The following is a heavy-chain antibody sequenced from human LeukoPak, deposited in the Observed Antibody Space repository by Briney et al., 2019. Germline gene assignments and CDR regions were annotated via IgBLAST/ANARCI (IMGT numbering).Heavy chain of an antibody. Sequence: ASVKVSCKASGYTFTSYGISWVRQAPGQGLEWMGWISSYSGNTSYAQKLQGRVTMTTDTSTSTAYMELRSLRSDDTAVYYCARVEYYDSSAYYYYYYYMDVWGKGTTVTVSS. V-gene: IGHV1-18*01. D-gene: IGHD3-22*01. J-gene: IGHJ6*03. CDR3: ARVEYYDSSAYYYYYYYMDV. CDR1: GYTFTSYG. CDR2: ISSYSGNT.